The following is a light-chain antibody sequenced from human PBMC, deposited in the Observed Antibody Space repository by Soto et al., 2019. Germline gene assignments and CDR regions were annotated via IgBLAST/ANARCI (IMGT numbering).Light chain of an antibody. V-gene: IGLV1-44*01. CDR1: SSNIGSNF. J-gene: IGLJ2*01. CDR3: ATWDDRLNGVI. CDR2: SNN. Sequence: QSVVTQPPSASGTPGQRVTISCSGSSSNIGSNFVNWYQQLPGTAPKLPIYSNNQRPSGVPDRFSGSKSGTSASLAISGLQSEDEADYYCATWDDRLNGVIFGGGTKLTVL.